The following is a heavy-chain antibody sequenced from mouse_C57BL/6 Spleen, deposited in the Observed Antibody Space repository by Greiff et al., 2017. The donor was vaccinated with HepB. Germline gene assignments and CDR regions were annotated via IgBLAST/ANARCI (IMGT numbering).Heavy chain of an antibody. CDR1: GYTFTSYW. J-gene: IGHJ1*03. D-gene: IGHD2-1*01. Sequence: QVQLQQPGAELVKPGASVKMSCKASGYTFTSYWITWVKQRPGQGLEWIGDIYPGSGSTNYNEKFKSKATLTVDTSSSTAYMQLSSLTSEDSAVYYGARSNYGNCYFDVWGTGTTVTVSS. CDR3: ARSNYGNCYFDV. V-gene: IGHV1-55*01. CDR2: IYPGSGST.